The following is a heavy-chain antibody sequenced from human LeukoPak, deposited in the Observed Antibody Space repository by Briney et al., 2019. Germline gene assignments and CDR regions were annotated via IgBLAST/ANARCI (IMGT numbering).Heavy chain of an antibody. CDR2: ISYDGTKK. Sequence: GGSLRLSCAASGFTFSSYPMYWVRQAPGKGLEWAAGISYDGTKKYYADSVKGRFTISRDNSKNTVYIQINSLRGGDTAVYYCARGSRGSDYWGQGTLVIISS. CDR1: GFTFSSYP. V-gene: IGHV3-30-3*01. CDR3: ARGSRGSDY. J-gene: IGHJ4*02.